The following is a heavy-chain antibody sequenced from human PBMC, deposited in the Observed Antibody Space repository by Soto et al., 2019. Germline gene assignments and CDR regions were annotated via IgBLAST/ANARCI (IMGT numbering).Heavy chain of an antibody. D-gene: IGHD3-16*01. J-gene: IGHJ4*02. CDR1: GGSISSGDYY. CDR3: ARGDYVSGTYAYFDY. CDR2: IYYSGST. Sequence: ASETLSLTCTVSGGSISSGDYYWSWIRQPPGKGLEWIGYIYYSGSTYYNPSLKSRVTISVDTSKNQFSLKLSSVTAADTAVYYCARGDYVSGTYAYFDYWGQGTLVTVSS. V-gene: IGHV4-30-4*01.